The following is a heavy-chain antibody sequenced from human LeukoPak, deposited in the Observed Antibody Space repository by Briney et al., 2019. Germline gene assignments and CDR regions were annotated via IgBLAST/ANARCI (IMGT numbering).Heavy chain of an antibody. D-gene: IGHD3-22*01. Sequence: PGGSLRLSCAASGFTFSSYSMNWVRQAPGKGLEWVSSISSSSSYIYYADSVKGRFTISRDNAKNSLYPQMNSLRAEDTAVYYCARPDNYYDSSGYYYDYWGQGTLVTVSS. V-gene: IGHV3-21*01. CDR1: GFTFSSYS. J-gene: IGHJ4*02. CDR3: ARPDNYYDSSGYYYDY. CDR2: ISSSSSYI.